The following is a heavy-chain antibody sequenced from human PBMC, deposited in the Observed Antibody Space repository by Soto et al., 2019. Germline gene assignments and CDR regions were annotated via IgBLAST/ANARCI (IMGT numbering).Heavy chain of an antibody. V-gene: IGHV2-5*02. CDR1: GFSLSTSGVG. J-gene: IGHJ4*02. Sequence: QITLKESGPTLVKPTQTLTLTCTLSGFSLSTSGVGVGWIRQPPGKALEWLALVYWDDEKRYSPSLKSRLTITTATSKNQVDLSMANMDPVDTATYYCARHMTTVGYFDYWGQGTLVTVSS. CDR3: ARHMTTVGYFDY. D-gene: IGHD4-17*01. CDR2: VYWDDEK.